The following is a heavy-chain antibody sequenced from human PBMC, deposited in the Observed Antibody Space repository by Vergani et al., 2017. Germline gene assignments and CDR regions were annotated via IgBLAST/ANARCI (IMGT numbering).Heavy chain of an antibody. J-gene: IGHJ4*02. CDR3: AREDSTAVAGTGGDDY. D-gene: IGHD6-19*01. CDR2: ISAYNGNT. V-gene: IGHV1-18*01. CDR1: GYTFTSYG. Sequence: QVQLVQSGAEVKKPGASVKVSCKASGYTFTSYGISWVRQAPGQGLEWMGWISAYNGNTNYAQKLQGRVTMTTDTSKSTAYMELRSLRSDDTAVYYCAREDSTAVAGTGGDDYWGQGTLVTVSS.